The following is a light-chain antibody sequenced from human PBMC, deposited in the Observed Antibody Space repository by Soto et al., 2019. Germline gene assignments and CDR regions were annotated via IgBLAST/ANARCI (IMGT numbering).Light chain of an antibody. J-gene: IGLJ3*02. V-gene: IGLV4-69*01. Sequence: QPVLTQSPSASASLGASVKLTCTLSSGHGTYAIAWHQQQPEKGPRFLMKVNSDGRYTKGDGIPDRFSGSTSGAERYLTISSLQSEDEADYYCQTWGDGSWVFGGGTKLTVL. CDR1: SGHGTYA. CDR3: QTWGDGSWV. CDR2: VNSDGRY.